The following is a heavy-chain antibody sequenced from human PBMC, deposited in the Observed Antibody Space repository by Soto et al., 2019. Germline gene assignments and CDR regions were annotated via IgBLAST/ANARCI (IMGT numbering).Heavy chain of an antibody. CDR3: AREKQRGIDSSGYYPVYYYYGMDV. CDR1: GYTFTSYY. J-gene: IGHJ6*02. CDR2: INPSGGST. D-gene: IGHD3-22*01. V-gene: IGHV1-46*01. Sequence: ASVKVSCKASGYTFTSYYMHWVRQAPGQGLEWMGIINPSGGSTSYAQKFQGRVTMTRDTSTSTVYMELSSLRSEDTAVYYCAREKQRGIDSSGYYPVYYYYGMDVWGQGTTVIVSS.